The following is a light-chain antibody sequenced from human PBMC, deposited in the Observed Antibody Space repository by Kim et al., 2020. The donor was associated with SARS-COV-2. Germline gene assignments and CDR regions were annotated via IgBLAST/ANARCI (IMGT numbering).Light chain of an antibody. V-gene: IGLV6-57*03. CDR3: QSYDSSNHWV. CDR2: ADT. J-gene: IGLJ3*02. Sequence: KTVTFSCARSSGSMASNYVQWYQQRPASAPTTVIYADTQRPSGVPNRFSGSIDSSSNSASLTISGMRPEDEADYYCQSYDSSNHWVFGGGTQLTVL. CDR1: SGSMASNY.